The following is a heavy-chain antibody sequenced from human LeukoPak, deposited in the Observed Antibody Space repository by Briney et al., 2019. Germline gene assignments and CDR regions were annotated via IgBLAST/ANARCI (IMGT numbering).Heavy chain of an antibody. CDR2: TYLSGST. Sequence: PLGTLSLTCAVSGGSISSSNWWSWVRQPPGKGLEWIGYTYLSGSTDYNPSLKSRVAILLDTSKKQFSLRLSSVTAADTAVYYCARARYSGNYVGWAFDIWGQGTMVTVSS. D-gene: IGHD1-26*01. V-gene: IGHV4-4*02. J-gene: IGHJ3*02. CDR1: GGSISSSNW. CDR3: ARARYSGNYVGWAFDI.